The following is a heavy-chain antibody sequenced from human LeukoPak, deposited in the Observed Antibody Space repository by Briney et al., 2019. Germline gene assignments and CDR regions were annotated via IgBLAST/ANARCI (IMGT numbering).Heavy chain of an antibody. V-gene: IGHV4-59*12. Sequence: PSETLSLTCTVSGGSISSYYWSWIRQPPGKGLEWIGYIYYSGSTNYNPSLKGRVTMSVDTSKNQFSLKLSSVTAADTAVYYCARDSGTTGEVKFDPWGQGTLVTVSS. CDR2: IYYSGST. J-gene: IGHJ5*02. D-gene: IGHD3-10*01. CDR1: GGSISSYY. CDR3: ARDSGTTGEVKFDP.